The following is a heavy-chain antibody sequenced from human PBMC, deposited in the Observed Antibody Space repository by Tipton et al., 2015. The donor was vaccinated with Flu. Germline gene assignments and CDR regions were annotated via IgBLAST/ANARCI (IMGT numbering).Heavy chain of an antibody. D-gene: IGHD1-26*01. J-gene: IGHJ3*02. CDR3: ARGLLWDVAGDDAFDI. CDR1: VFTFSSYS. CDR2: ISSSSSYI. V-gene: IGHV3-21*01. Sequence: SLRLSCAASVFTFSSYSMNWVRQAPGKGLEWVSSISSSSSYIYYADSVKGRFTISRDDAKNSLYLQMNSLRAEDTAVYYCARGLLWDVAGDDAFDIWGQGPMVTVSS.